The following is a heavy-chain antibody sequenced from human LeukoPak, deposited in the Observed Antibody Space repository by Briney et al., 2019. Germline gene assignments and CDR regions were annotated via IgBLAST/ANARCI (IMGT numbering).Heavy chain of an antibody. CDR3: ARVEMATNWYFDL. Sequence: SQTLSLTCTVSGGSVSSGGYYWSRIRLHPGKGLEWIGYIYYSGSTYYNPSLKSRVTISVDTSKNQFSLKLSSVTAADTAVYYCARVEMATNWYFDLWGRGTLVTVSS. V-gene: IGHV4-31*03. CDR2: IYYSGST. CDR1: GGSVSSGGYY. J-gene: IGHJ2*01. D-gene: IGHD5-24*01.